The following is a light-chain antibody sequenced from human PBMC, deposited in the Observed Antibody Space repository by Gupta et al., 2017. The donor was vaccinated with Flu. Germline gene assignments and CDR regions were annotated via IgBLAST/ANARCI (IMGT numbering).Light chain of an antibody. Sequence: QSVLTQPPSASGTPGQRVTISCFGNSSNIGNSYVHWYQHVPGTAPKIVIYRNDQRPSGVPDRFSGSKSGTSGSLAISGLRSEDEADYYCAAWDYSLSARYVFGSGTKVTVL. CDR2: RND. V-gene: IGLV1-47*01. J-gene: IGLJ1*01. CDR3: AAWDYSLSARYV. CDR1: SSNIGNSY.